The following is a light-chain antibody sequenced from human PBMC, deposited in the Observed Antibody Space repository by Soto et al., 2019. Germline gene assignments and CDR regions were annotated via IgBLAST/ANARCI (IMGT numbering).Light chain of an antibody. V-gene: IGKV1-5*03. CDR3: QHYYDFPWT. Sequence: DIQMTQPPSTLSASVGDRVTITCRASQSISHWLAWYQQKPGKAPTLLIFQASTLERGVPSKFSGSGSGTEFTLTISSLQADDFATYYCQHYYDFPWTFGQGTTVEI. CDR1: QSISHW. J-gene: IGKJ1*01. CDR2: QAS.